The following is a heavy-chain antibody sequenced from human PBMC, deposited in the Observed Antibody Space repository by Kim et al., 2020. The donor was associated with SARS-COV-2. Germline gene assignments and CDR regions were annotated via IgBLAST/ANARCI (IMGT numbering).Heavy chain of an antibody. CDR3: ARDRGMGV. CDR2: SYT. Sequence: SYTNYADSVKGRFTISRDNAKNSLYLQMNSRRAEDTAVYYCARDRGMGVWGQGTTVTVSS. V-gene: IGHV3-11*05. J-gene: IGHJ6*02.